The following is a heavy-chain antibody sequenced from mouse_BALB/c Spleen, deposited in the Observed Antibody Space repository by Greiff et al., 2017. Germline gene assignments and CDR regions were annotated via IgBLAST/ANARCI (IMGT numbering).Heavy chain of an antibody. D-gene: IGHD2-10*02. V-gene: IGHV5-6*01. J-gene: IGHJ4*01. CDR1: GFTFSSYG. Sequence: EVHLVESGGDLVKPGGSLKLSCAASGFTFSSYGMSWVRQTPDKRLEWVATISSGGSYTYYPDSVKGRFTISRDNAKNTLYLQMSSLKSEDTAMYYCARLYGNYPHYAMDYWGQGTSVTVSS. CDR2: ISSGGSYT. CDR3: ARLYGNYPHYAMDY.